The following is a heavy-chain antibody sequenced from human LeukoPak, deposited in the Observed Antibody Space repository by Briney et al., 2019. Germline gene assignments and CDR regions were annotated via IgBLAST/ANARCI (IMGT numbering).Heavy chain of an antibody. CDR3: AAELKIGDIYFDP. CDR2: IVVGTGST. V-gene: IGHV1-58*02. CDR1: GFTFSSSV. J-gene: IGHJ5*02. D-gene: IGHD3-3*01. Sequence: SVKVSCKASGFTFSSSVMHWVRLTRGPRREWIGWIVVGTGSTSYAQNFQGRVTLTMDMSTNTVSMEVTSLTSEDTATYYCAAELKIGDIYFDPWGQGTLVTVSS.